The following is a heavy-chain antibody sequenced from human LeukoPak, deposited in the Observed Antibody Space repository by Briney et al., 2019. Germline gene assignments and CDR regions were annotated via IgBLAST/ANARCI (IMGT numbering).Heavy chain of an antibody. D-gene: IGHD3-22*01. CDR1: GGSFSGYY. CDR3: AREFTSYDSSGHDY. Sequence: SETLSLTCAVYGGSFSGYYWSWIRQPPGKGLEWIGEINHSGSTNYNPSLKSRVTISVDTSKSQFSLKLSSVTAADTAVYYCAREFTSYDSSGHDYWGQGTLVTVSS. V-gene: IGHV4-34*01. CDR2: INHSGST. J-gene: IGHJ4*02.